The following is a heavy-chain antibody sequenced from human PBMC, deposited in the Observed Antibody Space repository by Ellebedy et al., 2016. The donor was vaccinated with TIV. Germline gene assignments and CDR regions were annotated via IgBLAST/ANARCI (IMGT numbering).Heavy chain of an antibody. CDR3: TNSSSSDY. Sequence: GESLKISXAASGFTFSTYAMTWVRQAPGKGLEWVSTISVSGGNTYYADSVKGRFTISRDNSKNTLYLQMNSLRAEDTALYYCTNSSSSDYWGQGTLVTVSS. CDR1: GFTFSTYA. V-gene: IGHV3-23*01. D-gene: IGHD6-6*01. J-gene: IGHJ4*02. CDR2: ISVSGGNT.